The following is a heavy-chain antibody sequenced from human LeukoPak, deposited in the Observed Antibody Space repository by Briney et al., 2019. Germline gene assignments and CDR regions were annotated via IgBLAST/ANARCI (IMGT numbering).Heavy chain of an antibody. CDR1: GGSVSSDSYY. Sequence: PSETLSLTCTVSGGSVSSDSYYWSWIRQPPGKGLEWIGYVYYTGSTNYNPSLKSRLTISLDTPKNQFSLKLSSVTAADTAIYFCARDRRRDLFHAFDIWGQGTTVTVSP. V-gene: IGHV4-61*01. D-gene: IGHD1-14*01. CDR3: ARDRRRDLFHAFDI. J-gene: IGHJ3*02. CDR2: VYYTGST.